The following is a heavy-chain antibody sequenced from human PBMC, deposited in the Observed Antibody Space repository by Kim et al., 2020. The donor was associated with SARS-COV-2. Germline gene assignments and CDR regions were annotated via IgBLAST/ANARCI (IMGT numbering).Heavy chain of an antibody. D-gene: IGHD6-13*01. CDR3: ARGYSSSWYAY. CDR2: T. Sequence: TNYNPSLKSRVTISVDTSKNQFSLKLSSVTAADTAVYYCARGYSSSWYAYWGQGTLVTVSS. J-gene: IGHJ4*02. V-gene: IGHV4-34*01.